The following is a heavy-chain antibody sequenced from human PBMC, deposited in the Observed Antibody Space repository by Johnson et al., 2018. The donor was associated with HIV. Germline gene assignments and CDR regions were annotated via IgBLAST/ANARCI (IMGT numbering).Heavy chain of an antibody. D-gene: IGHD3-3*02. Sequence: MLLVESGGGLVQPGGSLILSCAASGFTFSSYEMNWVRQAPGKGLEWVSYISSSGSTIYYADSVKGRFTISRDNAKNSLYLQMNSLRAEDTAVYYCARDRPRGGGIRNFGVVQKVDAFDIWGQGTIVTVSS. CDR3: ARDRPRGGGIRNFGVVQKVDAFDI. CDR2: ISSSGSTI. V-gene: IGHV3-48*03. CDR1: GFTFSSYE. J-gene: IGHJ3*02.